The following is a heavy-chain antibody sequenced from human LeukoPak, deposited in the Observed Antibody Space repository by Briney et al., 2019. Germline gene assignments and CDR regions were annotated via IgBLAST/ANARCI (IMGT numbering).Heavy chain of an antibody. CDR3: ARDPSVAATGWGRWFDH. Sequence: GGSLRLSCAASGFTFSSYSMNWVRQAPGKGLEWVSSISSSSSYIYYADSVKGRFTISRDNAKNSLYLQMNSLRAEDTAVYYRARDPSVAATGWGRWFDHWGLGTLVTVSS. D-gene: IGHD6-13*01. V-gene: IGHV3-21*01. CDR1: GFTFSSYS. J-gene: IGHJ5*02. CDR2: ISSSSSYI.